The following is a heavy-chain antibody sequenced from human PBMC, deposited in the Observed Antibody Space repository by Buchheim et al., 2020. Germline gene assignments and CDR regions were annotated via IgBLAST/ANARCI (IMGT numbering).Heavy chain of an antibody. D-gene: IGHD6-19*01. CDR2: ISSSSSYI. CDR1: GFTFSSYS. V-gene: IGHV3-21*01. Sequence: EVQLVESGGGLVKPGGSLRLSCAASGFTFSSYSMNWVRQAPGKGLEWVSSISSSSSYIYYADSVKGRFTISRDNAKNSLYLQMNSLRAEDAAVYYCARAERLGSGWCGPQGYWGQGTL. CDR3: ARAERLGSGWCGPQGY. J-gene: IGHJ4*02.